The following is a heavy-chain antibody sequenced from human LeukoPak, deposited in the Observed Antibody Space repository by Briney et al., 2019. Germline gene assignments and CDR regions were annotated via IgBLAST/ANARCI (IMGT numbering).Heavy chain of an antibody. J-gene: IGHJ4*02. V-gene: IGHV1-58*02. Sequence: SVKVSCKASVFTFTSSPTHWVRQARGRRLEWIGWIFVGSGNKNYAQKFQERVTITRDVSTNTAYMELSSLRSEDTAVYYCATGSGWYSPDYWGQGTLVTVSS. CDR2: IFVGSGNK. D-gene: IGHD6-19*01. CDR3: ATGSGWYSPDY. CDR1: VFTFTSSP.